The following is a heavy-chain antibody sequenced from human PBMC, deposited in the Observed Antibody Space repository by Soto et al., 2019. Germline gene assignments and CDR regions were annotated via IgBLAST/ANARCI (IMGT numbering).Heavy chain of an antibody. CDR3: ERGGVDTAMFMAFDI. D-gene: IGHD5-18*01. CDR2: IIPIFGTA. J-gene: IGHJ3*02. Sequence: SVKVSCKASGGTFSSYAISWVRQAPGQGLEWMGGIIPIFGTANYAQKFQGRVTITADESTSTAYMELSSLRSEDTAVYYCERGGVDTAMFMAFDIWGQGTMVTVSS. V-gene: IGHV1-69*13. CDR1: GGTFSSYA.